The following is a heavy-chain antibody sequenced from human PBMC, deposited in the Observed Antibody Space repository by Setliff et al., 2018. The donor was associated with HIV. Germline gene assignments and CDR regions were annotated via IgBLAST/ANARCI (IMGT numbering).Heavy chain of an antibody. Sequence: GGSLRLSCAASGFTFTNYWMAWIRQAPGRGLEWAAIISNDGGREYYVDSVKGRFTISRDNDKNSVFLQMNTLRVEDTAIYYCVRGVFDYWGQGVLVTVSS. J-gene: IGHJ4*02. CDR2: ISNDGGRE. CDR1: GFTFTNYW. V-gene: IGHV3-7*03. CDR3: VRGVFDY.